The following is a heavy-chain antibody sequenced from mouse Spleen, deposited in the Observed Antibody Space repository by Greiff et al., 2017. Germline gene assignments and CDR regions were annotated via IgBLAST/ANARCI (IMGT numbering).Heavy chain of an antibody. Sequence: EVQLQQSGPELVKPGDSVKISCKASGYSFTGYFMNWVMQSHGKSLEWIGRINPYNGDTFYNQKFKGKATLTVDKSSSTAHMELRSLTSEDSAVYYCANYRYDVDWYFDVWGAGTTVTVSS. CDR2: INPYNGDT. V-gene: IGHV1-20*01. J-gene: IGHJ1*01. D-gene: IGHD2-14*01. CDR1: GYSFTGYF. CDR3: ANYRYDVDWYFDV.